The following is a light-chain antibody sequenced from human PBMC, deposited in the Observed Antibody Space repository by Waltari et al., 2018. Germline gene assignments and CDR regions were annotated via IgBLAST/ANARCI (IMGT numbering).Light chain of an antibody. Sequence: QSALTQPASVSGSPGQSITISCTGSSSDVGSSNLVSWYLQHPGKAPKLIIYEVTNRPSGVSNRFSGSKSGNTASLTISGLQAEDEADYYCYSYAGGRVFGTGTKVTVL. V-gene: IGLV2-23*02. CDR2: EVT. J-gene: IGLJ1*01. CDR3: YSYAGGRV. CDR1: SSDVGSSNL.